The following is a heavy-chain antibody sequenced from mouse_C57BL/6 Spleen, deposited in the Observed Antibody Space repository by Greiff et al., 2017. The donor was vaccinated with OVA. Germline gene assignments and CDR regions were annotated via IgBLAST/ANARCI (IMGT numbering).Heavy chain of an antibody. CDR3: ARSSYYTLYAIDY. CDR1: GYTFTSYW. V-gene: IGHV1-50*01. J-gene: IGHJ4*01. Sequence: QVQLQQPGAELVKPGASVKLSCKASGYTFTSYWMQWVKQRPGQGLEWIGEIDPSDSYTNYTQKFKGKATLTVDTSSSTAYMQLSSLTSEDSAVYYCARSSYYTLYAIDYWGQGTSVTVSS. CDR2: IDPSDSYT. D-gene: IGHD2-12*01.